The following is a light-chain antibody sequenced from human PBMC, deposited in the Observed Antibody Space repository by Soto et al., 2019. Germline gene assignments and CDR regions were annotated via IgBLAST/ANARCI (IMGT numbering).Light chain of an antibody. CDR3: QQYATSPRT. CDR2: GAS. Sequence: VLTQSPGTLSLSPGEEATLSCRASQNVSNNFLAWYQQIPGQPPRLLIYGASSRATGIPDRFSGRGSGTDFTLTISRLEPEDFSVYYCQQYATSPRTFGQGTKVDIK. J-gene: IGKJ1*01. CDR1: QNVSNNF. V-gene: IGKV3-20*01.